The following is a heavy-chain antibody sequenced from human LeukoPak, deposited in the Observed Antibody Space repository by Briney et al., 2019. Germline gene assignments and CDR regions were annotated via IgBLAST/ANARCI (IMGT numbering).Heavy chain of an antibody. CDR1: GFTFSSYW. Sequence: GGSLRLSCAASGFTFSSYWMSWVRQAPGKGLEWVANIKQDGSEKYYVDSVKGRFTISRDNAKNSLYLQMNSLRAEDTAVYYCARDLAYYDSSGYYPGNAFDIWGQGTMVTVSS. CDR3: ARDLAYYDSSGYYPGNAFDI. J-gene: IGHJ3*02. CDR2: IKQDGSEK. D-gene: IGHD3-22*01. V-gene: IGHV3-7*01.